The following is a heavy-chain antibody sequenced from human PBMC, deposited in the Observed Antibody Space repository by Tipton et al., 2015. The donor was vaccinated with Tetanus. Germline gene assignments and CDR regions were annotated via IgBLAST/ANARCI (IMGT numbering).Heavy chain of an antibody. V-gene: IGHV4-31*03. Sequence: TLSLTCTVSGGSISSGGYYWSWIRQHPGKGLEWIGAIYYSGGTYYNPSLKSRVTISVDTSKNQFSLKLNSGTAADTAVYYCARDQARGARGWNYFDYWGQGTLVTVSS. CDR2: IYYSGGT. CDR1: GGSISSGGYY. CDR3: ARDQARGARGWNYFDY. D-gene: IGHD1-26*01. J-gene: IGHJ4*02.